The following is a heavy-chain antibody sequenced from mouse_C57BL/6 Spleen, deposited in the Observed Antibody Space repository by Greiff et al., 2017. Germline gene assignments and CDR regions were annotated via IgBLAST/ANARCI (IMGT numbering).Heavy chain of an antibody. J-gene: IGHJ4*01. Sequence: QVQLQQSGAELVRPGASVTLSCKASGYTFTDYEMHWVKQTPVHGLEWIGAIDPETGGTAYNQKFKGKAILTADKSSSTAYMELRSLTSEDSAVYYWTTSDYDGAMDDWGQGTSVTVSS. CDR1: GYTFTDYE. CDR2: IDPETGGT. D-gene: IGHD2-4*01. V-gene: IGHV1-15*01. CDR3: TTSDYDGAMDD.